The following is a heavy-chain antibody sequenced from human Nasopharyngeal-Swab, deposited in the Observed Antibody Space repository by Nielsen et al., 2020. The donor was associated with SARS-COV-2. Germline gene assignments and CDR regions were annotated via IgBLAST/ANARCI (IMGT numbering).Heavy chain of an antibody. Sequence: SETLSLTCTVSGGSISSGSYYWSGIRQPAGKGLEWIGRIYTSGSTNYNPSLKSRVTISVDTSKNQFSLKLSSVTAADTAVYYCARGLRGVTTYYYYYYMDVWGKGTTVTVSS. CDR1: GGSISSGSYY. D-gene: IGHD4-17*01. CDR2: IYTSGST. J-gene: IGHJ6*03. CDR3: ARGLRGVTTYYYYYYMDV. V-gene: IGHV4-61*02.